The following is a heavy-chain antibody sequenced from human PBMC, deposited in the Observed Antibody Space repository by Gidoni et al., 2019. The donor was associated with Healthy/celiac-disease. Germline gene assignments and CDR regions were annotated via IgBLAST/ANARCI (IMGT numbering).Heavy chain of an antibody. Sequence: EVQLLESGGGLVQPGGSLRLSCAASGFTCSSYAMSWVRQAPGKGLAWVSSISGSGGSTSYADSVEGRFTISRDNSKNTLFLQLNSLRAEDTAVYYCAKRPYHSSGYWIDYWGQGTLVTVSS. D-gene: IGHD3-22*01. CDR1: GFTCSSYA. J-gene: IGHJ4*02. V-gene: IGHV3-23*01. CDR2: ISGSGGST. CDR3: AKRPYHSSGYWIDY.